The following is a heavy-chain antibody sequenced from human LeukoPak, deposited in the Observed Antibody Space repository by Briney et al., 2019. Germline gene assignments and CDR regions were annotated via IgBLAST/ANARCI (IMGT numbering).Heavy chain of an antibody. CDR3: ATADPRGSTPPDY. CDR1: GGTFSSYA. Sequence: WASVKVSCKASGGTFSSYAISWVRQAPGQGLEWMGRIIPILDIANYAQKFQGRVTITADKSTSTAYMELSSLRSEDTAVYYCATADPRGSTPPDYWGQGTLVTVSS. J-gene: IGHJ4*02. CDR2: IIPILDIA. D-gene: IGHD2-2*01. V-gene: IGHV1-69*04.